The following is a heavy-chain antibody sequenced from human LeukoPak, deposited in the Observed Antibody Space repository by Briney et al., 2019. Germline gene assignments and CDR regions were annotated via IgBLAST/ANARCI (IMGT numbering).Heavy chain of an antibody. CDR1: GFTFNEYS. J-gene: IGHJ4*02. CDR2: ISHDSKSV. D-gene: IGHD2-8*01. CDR3: ARDGYCNNGVCFDY. Sequence: GGSLRLSCAASGFTFNEYSMTWVRQAPGTGLEGVAYISHDSKSVSYADSVKGRLTIYRDDAKNSLYLLMNSLRAEDTAVYYCARDGYCNNGVCFDYWGQGILVTVSS. V-gene: IGHV3-48*01.